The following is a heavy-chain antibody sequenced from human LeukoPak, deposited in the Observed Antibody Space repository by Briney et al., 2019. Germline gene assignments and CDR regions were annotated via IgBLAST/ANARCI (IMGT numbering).Heavy chain of an antibody. CDR1: GGSISSSSSY. V-gene: IGHV4-39*07. Sequence: SETLSLTCTVSGGSISSSSSYWAWIRQPPGTGLEWIGNIYYSGSTYYSPSLKSRLTISVDTSKNQFSLKLSSVTAADTAVYYCARDRISRDWLGAYYYYYMDVWGKGTTVTVSS. CDR3: ARDRISRDWLGAYYYYYMDV. D-gene: IGHD3/OR15-3a*01. CDR2: IYYSGST. J-gene: IGHJ6*03.